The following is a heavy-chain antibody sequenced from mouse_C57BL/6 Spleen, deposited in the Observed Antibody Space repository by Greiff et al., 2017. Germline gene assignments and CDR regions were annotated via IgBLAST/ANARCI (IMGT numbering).Heavy chain of an antibody. CDR1: GYSFTSYY. V-gene: IGHV1-66*01. D-gene: IGHD1-1*01. CDR2: IYPGSGNT. CDR3: ASLTTVQDY. J-gene: IGHJ2*01. Sequence: QVQLQQSGPELVKPGASVKISCKASGYSFTSYYIHWVKQRPGQGLEWIGWIYPGSGNTKYNEKFKGKATLTADTSSSTAYMQLSSLSSEDSAVYYCASLTTVQDYRGQGTTLTVSS.